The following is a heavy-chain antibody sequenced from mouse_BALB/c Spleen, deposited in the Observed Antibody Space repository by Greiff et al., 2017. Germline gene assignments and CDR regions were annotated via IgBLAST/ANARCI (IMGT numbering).Heavy chain of an antibody. Sequence: EVKLVESGGGLVKPGGSLKLSCAASGFTFSDYYMYWVRQTPEKRLEWVATISDGGSYTYYPDSVKGRFTISRDNAKNNLYLQMSSLKSEDTAMYYCARNGNHTFYAMDDWGQGTSVTVSS. CDR2: ISDGGSYT. D-gene: IGHD2-1*01. CDR1: GFTFSDYY. CDR3: ARNGNHTFYAMDD. V-gene: IGHV5-4*02. J-gene: IGHJ4*01.